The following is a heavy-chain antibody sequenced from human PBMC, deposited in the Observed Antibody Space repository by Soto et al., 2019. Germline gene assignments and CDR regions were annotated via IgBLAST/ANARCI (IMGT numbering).Heavy chain of an antibody. D-gene: IGHD3-3*01. CDR2: ISSSSSYI. J-gene: IGHJ4*02. V-gene: IGHV3-21*01. CDR3: ARDLGTSGYYRGVYY. Sequence: ESGGGLVKPGGSLRLSCAASGFTFSSYSMNWVRQAPGKGLEWVSSISSSSSYIYYADSVKGRFTISRDNAKNSLYLQMNSLRAEDTAVYYCARDLGTSGYYRGVYYWGQGTLVTVSS. CDR1: GFTFSSYS.